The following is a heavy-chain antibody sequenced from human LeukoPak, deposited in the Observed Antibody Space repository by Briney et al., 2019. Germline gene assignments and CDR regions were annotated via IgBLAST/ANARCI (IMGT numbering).Heavy chain of an antibody. CDR2: IKRDGSEK. J-gene: IGHJ4*02. CDR1: EFTFSSHW. D-gene: IGHD3-16*01. CDR3: VGSVY. V-gene: IGHV3-7*01. Sequence: EGSLRLSCAASEFTFSSHWMSWVRQAPGKGLEWVANIKRDGSEKDYVDSVKGRFTISRDDAKNSLYLQMNSLRVEDTAVYYCVGSVYWGQGTLVTVSS.